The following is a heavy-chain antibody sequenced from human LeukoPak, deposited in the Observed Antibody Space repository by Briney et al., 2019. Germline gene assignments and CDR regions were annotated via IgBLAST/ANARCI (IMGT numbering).Heavy chain of an antibody. J-gene: IGHJ4*02. CDR3: TTVTLRPVGL. Sequence: GGSLRLSCAASGFTVRSNYMSWVRQAPGKGLEWVGRIKSKTDGGTIDYAAPVKGRFTISRDDSKNTLFLQMNGLKIEDTAVYYCTTVTLRPVGLWGQGTLVTVSS. CDR2: IKSKTDGGTI. CDR1: GFTVRSNY. V-gene: IGHV3-15*05. D-gene: IGHD3-10*01.